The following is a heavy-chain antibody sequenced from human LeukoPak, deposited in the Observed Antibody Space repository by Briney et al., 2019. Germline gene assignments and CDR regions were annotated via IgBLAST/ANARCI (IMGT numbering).Heavy chain of an antibody. J-gene: IGHJ4*02. CDR2: ISYDGSNK. CDR1: GFTSSSYG. D-gene: IGHD4-17*01. Sequence: GGSLRLSCAASGFTSSSYGMHWVRQAPGKGLEWVAVISYDGSNKYYADSVKGRFTISRDNSKNTLYLQMNSLRAEDTAVYYCARVILNXVTALDYWGQGTLVTVSS. CDR3: ARVILNXVTALDY. V-gene: IGHV3-30*03.